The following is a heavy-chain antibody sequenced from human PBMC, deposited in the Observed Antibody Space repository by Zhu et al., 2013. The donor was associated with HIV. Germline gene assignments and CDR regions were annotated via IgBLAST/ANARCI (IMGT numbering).Heavy chain of an antibody. Sequence: QVQLVQSGAEVKKPGASVKVSCKASGYTFTSYGISWVRQAPGQGLEWMGWISAYNGNTNYAQKLQGRVTMTTDTSTSTAYMELRSLRSDDTAVYYCARDDPPVGATKIFYYYYGMDVWGQGTTGHRLL. V-gene: IGHV1-18*01. CDR1: GYTFTSYG. CDR2: ISAYNGNT. CDR3: ARDDPPVGATKIFYYYYGMDV. J-gene: IGHJ6*02. D-gene: IGHD1-26*01.